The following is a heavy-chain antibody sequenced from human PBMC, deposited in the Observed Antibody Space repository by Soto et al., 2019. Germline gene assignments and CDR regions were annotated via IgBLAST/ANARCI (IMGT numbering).Heavy chain of an antibody. J-gene: IGHJ6*02. CDR1: GFTFSSYA. CDR2: ISYDGSNK. CDR3: AREDGMDV. V-gene: IGHV3-30-3*01. Sequence: GGSLRLSCAASGFTFSSYAMHWVRQAPGKGLEWVAVISYDGSNKYYADSVKGRFTISRDNSKNTLYLQMNSLRAEDTAVYYCAREDGMDVWGQGTTVTVSS.